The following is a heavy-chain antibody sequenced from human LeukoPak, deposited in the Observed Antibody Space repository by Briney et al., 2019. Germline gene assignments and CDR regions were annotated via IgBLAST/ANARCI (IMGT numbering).Heavy chain of an antibody. V-gene: IGHV5-51*01. D-gene: IGHD6-13*01. CDR2: IYPGDSDT. J-gene: IGHJ4*02. Sequence: GESLKISCKGSGYIFSNYWIAWVRQMPGRGLEWMGIIYPGDSDTRCSPSFQGQVTISADKSISTAYLQWSSLKASDTAMYYCARGIEAAAVTEFDFWGQGTLVTVSS. CDR3: ARGIEAAAVTEFDF. CDR1: GYIFSNYW.